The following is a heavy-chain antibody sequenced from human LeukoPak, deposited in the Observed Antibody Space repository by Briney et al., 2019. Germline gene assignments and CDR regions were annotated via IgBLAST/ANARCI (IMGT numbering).Heavy chain of an antibody. CDR2: INHSGST. V-gene: IGHV4-34*01. Sequence: PSETLSLTCAVYGGSFSGYYWSWIRQPPGKGLEWIGEINHSGSTNYNPSLKGRVTISVDTSKNQFSLKLSSVTAADTAVYYCAILYGSGRYFDYWGRGTLVTVSS. D-gene: IGHD3-10*01. J-gene: IGHJ4*02. CDR1: GGSFSGYY. CDR3: AILYGSGRYFDY.